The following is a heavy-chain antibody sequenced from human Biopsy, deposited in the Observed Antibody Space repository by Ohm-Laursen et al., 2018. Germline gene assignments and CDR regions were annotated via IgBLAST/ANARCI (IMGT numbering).Heavy chain of an antibody. CDR1: GFTFSRYW. Sequence: SLRLSCTASGFTFSRYWIHWVRQAPGKGLLTWVSHTNEDGSHTDYADSVKGRLTISRDNSKNTLYLQMNSLRAEDTAVYFCARGGPHVRAGGSAFDYWGQGTLVTVSS. CDR3: ARGGPHVRAGGSAFDY. V-gene: IGHV3-74*01. J-gene: IGHJ4*02. CDR2: TNEDGSHT. D-gene: IGHD2-2*01.